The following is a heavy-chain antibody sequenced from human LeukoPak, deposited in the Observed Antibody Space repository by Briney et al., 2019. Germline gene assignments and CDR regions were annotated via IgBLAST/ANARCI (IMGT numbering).Heavy chain of an antibody. CDR1: GFTFSTYS. V-gene: IGHV3-23*01. J-gene: IGHJ4*02. D-gene: IGHD3-22*01. Sequence: GGSMRLSCAASGFTFSTYSMTWVRQGPGKGLERVSRIYPSGDSTFYAESVKGRFTISRHNSKNTLYLQMNSLRAEDTAVYYCAKGRYYYDRSGDFDYWGQGILVTVSS. CDR3: AKGRYYYDRSGDFDY. CDR2: IYPSGDST.